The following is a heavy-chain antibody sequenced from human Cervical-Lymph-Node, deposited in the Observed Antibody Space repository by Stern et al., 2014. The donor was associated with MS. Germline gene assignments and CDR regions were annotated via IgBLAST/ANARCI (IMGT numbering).Heavy chain of an antibody. D-gene: IGHD4-23*01. V-gene: IGHV4-39*01. CDR2: IHYTGKT. Sequence: QVQLQESGPGLVKPSATLSLTCTVSGGSIRSSSYYWGWIRQPPGKGLEGIGSIHYTGKTSPNPSPRSRSTMSVDTSTNQLSPKLTSVTAADTAVYFCARLWDGGRPPDYWGQGTLVTVSS. CDR3: ARLWDGGRPPDY. J-gene: IGHJ4*02. CDR1: GGSIRSSSYY.